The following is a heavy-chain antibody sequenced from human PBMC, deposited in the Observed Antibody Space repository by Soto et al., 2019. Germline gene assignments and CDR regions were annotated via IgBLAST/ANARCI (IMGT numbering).Heavy chain of an antibody. Sequence: GESLKISCKGSGYSFTSYWIGWVRQMPGKGLEWMGIIYPGDSDSRYSPSFQGQVIMSADKSLSTAHLQRASLKAADTAMYYCARRYCSGTSCYLDFWGQGTLVTVSS. J-gene: IGHJ4*02. CDR3: ARRYCSGTSCYLDF. CDR2: IYPGDSDS. V-gene: IGHV5-51*01. CDR1: GYSFTSYW. D-gene: IGHD2-2*01.